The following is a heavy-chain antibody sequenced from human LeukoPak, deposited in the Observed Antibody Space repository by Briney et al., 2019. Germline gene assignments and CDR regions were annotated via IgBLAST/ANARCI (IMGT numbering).Heavy chain of an antibody. J-gene: IGHJ4*02. CDR3: ATQMEYYDFWSGYYYFDY. Sequence: GGSLRLSCAASGFAFSSYSMNWVRQAPGKGLEWVSYISSSSSTIYYADSVKGRFTISRDNAKNSLYLQMNSLRAEDTAVYYCATQMEYYDFWSGYYYFDYWGQGTLVTVSS. CDR1: GFAFSSYS. D-gene: IGHD3-3*01. CDR2: ISSSSSTI. V-gene: IGHV3-48*04.